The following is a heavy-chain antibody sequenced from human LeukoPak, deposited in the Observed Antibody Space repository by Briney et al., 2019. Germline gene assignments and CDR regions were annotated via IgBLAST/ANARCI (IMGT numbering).Heavy chain of an antibody. D-gene: IGHD2-2*01. V-gene: IGHV4-39*01. CDR1: GGSISSSSYY. J-gene: IGHJ6*03. CDR2: IYYSGST. CDR3: ARMQGAQLLFYYYYYMDV. Sequence: SETLSLTCTVSGGSISSSSYYWGWIRQPPGKGLEWIGSIYYSGSTYYNPSLKSRVTIFVDTSKNQFSLKLSSVTAADTAVYYCARMQGAQLLFYYYYYMDVWGKGTTVTVSS.